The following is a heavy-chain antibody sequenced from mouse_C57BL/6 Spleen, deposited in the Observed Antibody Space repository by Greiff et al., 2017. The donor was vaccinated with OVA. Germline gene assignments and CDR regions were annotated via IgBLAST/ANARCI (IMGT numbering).Heavy chain of an antibody. V-gene: IGHV1-64*01. CDR2: IHPNSGST. Sequence: VQLQQPGAELVKPGASVKLSCKASGYTFTSYWMHWVKQRPGQGLEWIGMIHPNSGSTNYNEKFKSKATLTVDKSSSTAYMQLSSLTSEDSAVYYCASYGSSYYAMDYWGQGTSVTVSS. CDR1: GYTFTSYW. J-gene: IGHJ4*01. D-gene: IGHD1-1*01. CDR3: ASYGSSYYAMDY.